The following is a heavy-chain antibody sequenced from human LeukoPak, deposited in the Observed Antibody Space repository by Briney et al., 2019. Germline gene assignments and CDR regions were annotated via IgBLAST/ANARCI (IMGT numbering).Heavy chain of an antibody. J-gene: IGHJ4*02. D-gene: IGHD2-8*02. V-gene: IGHV4-61*01. CDR1: GGSLSSGSYY. CDR2: IYYSGNT. CDR3: ARGLRTGNYYFDY. Sequence: SETLSLTCTVSGGSLSSGSYYWTWIRQPPGKGLEWIGYIYYSGNTNYNPSLTSRVTISIDTSKNQFSLKLSSVTAADTAMYYCARGLRTGNYYFDYWGQGTLVTVSS.